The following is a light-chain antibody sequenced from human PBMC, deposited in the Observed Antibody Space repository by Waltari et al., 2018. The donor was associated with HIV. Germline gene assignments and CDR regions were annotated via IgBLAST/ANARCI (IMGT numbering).Light chain of an antibody. CDR3: CSYAGRYTYV. CDR2: DVT. V-gene: IGLV2-11*01. Sequence: QSALTQPRSVSGSPGQSVTISCTGTSSDVGCYNYVSWYQHHPGKAPKFMIYDVTKRPSGVPDRFSGSKSGNTASLTISGLQAEDEADYYCCSYAGRYTYVFGTGTKVTVL. CDR1: SSDVGCYNY. J-gene: IGLJ1*01.